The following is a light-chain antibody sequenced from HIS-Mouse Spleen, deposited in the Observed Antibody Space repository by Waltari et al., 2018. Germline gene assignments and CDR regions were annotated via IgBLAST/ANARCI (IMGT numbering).Light chain of an antibody. CDR3: YSTDSSGNHRV. J-gene: IGLJ2*01. V-gene: IGLV3-10*01. Sequence: SYELPQPPSVSVSPGQTARITCSGDALPTQYAYWYQQKSGQAPVLVIYEDSKRPSGIPERFSGSSSGTMATLTISGAQVEDEADYYCYSTDSSGNHRVFGGGTKLTVL. CDR2: EDS. CDR1: ALPTQY.